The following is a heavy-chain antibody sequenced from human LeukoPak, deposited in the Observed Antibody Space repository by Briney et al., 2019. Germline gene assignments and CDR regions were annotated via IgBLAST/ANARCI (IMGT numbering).Heavy chain of an antibody. CDR2: ISGNGDIT. V-gene: IGHV3-23*01. J-gene: IGHJ3*01. D-gene: IGHD2-21*01. CDR3: AKGKVNHDGALDA. CDR1: RFTFNTYA. Sequence: GGSLRLSCAASRFTFNTYAVNWVRQAPGKGLEWVSAISGNGDITYYANSVRGRFTISRDNSKKTLYLQMNSLRAEGTAVYYCAKGKVNHDGALDAWGQGTLVTVSS.